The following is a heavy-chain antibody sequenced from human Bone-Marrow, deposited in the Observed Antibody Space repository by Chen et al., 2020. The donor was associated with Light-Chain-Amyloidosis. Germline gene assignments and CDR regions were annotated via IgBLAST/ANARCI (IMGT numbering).Heavy chain of an antibody. D-gene: IGHD3-9*01. CDR2: FLRSGRT. Sequence: QVQLQESGPGLVKPWETLSLSCTISGGSISSSSYYWGWVRQPPGEGLEWIGSFLRSGRTYYNPSLKSRVTISVDTSKSQVSLRLSSVTAADTAVYYCARQSGGLTDIWGQGTLVTVSS. V-gene: IGHV4-39*01. J-gene: IGHJ4*02. CDR1: GGSISSSSYY. CDR3: ARQSGGLTDI.